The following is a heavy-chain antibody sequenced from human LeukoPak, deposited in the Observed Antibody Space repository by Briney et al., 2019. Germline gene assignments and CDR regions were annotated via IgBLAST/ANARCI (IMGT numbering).Heavy chain of an antibody. D-gene: IGHD1-26*01. J-gene: IGHJ4*02. V-gene: IGHV1-2*06. CDR1: GYTFTDYY. Sequence: GASVKVSCKASGYTFTDYYIHWVRQAPGQGLEWMGLIHPNNGDTYFAQKFRGRVTMTRYTSISTTYMELNRLTSDDTAVYYCARDYSGSYTHWAQGTLVTISS. CDR2: IHPNNGDT. CDR3: ARDYSGSYTH.